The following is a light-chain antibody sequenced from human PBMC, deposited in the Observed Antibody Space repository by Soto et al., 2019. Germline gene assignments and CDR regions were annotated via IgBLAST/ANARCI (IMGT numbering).Light chain of an antibody. Sequence: DIQMTQSPSTLSASVGDRVTITCRASQDIGQSLAWYQQEPGKAPKLLISDASNLESGVPSRFSGSGSGTEFTLTIGSLQPDDFAVYYCQQYGSSLITFGQGTRLEIK. CDR3: QQYGSSLIT. CDR1: QDIGQS. CDR2: DAS. J-gene: IGKJ5*01. V-gene: IGKV1-5*01.